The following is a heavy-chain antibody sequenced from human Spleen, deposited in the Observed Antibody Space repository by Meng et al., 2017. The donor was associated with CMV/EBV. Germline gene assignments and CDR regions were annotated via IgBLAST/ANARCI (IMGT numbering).Heavy chain of an antibody. CDR2: IYHSGST. V-gene: IGHV4-38-2*02. J-gene: IGHJ6*02. Sequence: SETLSLTCTVSGYSISSGYYWGWIRQPPGKGLEWIGSIYHSGSTYYNPSLKSRVTILVDTSKKQFSLKLTSVTAPDTAIYYCARAGGFGSYSGMDVWGQGTTVTVSS. D-gene: IGHD2-21*01. CDR3: ARAGGFGSYSGMDV. CDR1: GYSISSGYY.